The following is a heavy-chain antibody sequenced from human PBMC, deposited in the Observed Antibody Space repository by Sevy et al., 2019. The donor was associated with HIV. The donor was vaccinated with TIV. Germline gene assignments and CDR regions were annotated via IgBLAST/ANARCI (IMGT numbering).Heavy chain of an antibody. J-gene: IGHJ6*02. CDR2: INHSGST. CDR3: ARVMTGRPYYYYYGMDV. D-gene: IGHD2-8*01. V-gene: IGHV4-34*01. CDR1: VGSFSGYY. Sequence: SETLSLTCAVYVGSFSGYYWSWIRQPPGKGLEWIGEINHSGSTNYNPSLKSRVTISVDTSKNQFSLKLSSVTAADTAVYYCARVMTGRPYYYYYGMDVWGQGTTVTVSS.